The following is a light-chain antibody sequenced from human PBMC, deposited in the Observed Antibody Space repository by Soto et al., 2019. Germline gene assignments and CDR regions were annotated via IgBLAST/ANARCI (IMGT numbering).Light chain of an antibody. Sequence: QSALTQPASVSGSPGQSITISCTGTSSDVGGYNYVSWYQQHPGKAPKLMIYEISNRPSGVSNRFSGSKSGNTASLTISGLQADDEADYCCSSYTSSSTRVFGGGTTLTVL. CDR2: EIS. J-gene: IGLJ3*02. V-gene: IGLV2-14*01. CDR3: SSYTSSSTRV. CDR1: SSDVGGYNY.